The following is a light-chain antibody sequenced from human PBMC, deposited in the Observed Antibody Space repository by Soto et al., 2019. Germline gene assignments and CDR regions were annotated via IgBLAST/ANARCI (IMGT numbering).Light chain of an antibody. CDR2: GAS. CDR3: QQYGSSGT. V-gene: IGKV3-20*01. J-gene: IGKJ1*01. Sequence: EIVLTQSPGTLSLSPGERATLSCRASQSVSSSYLAWYQQKPGQAPRLLIYGASTRATGIPARISGSGSGTEFTLTISRLEPEDFAVYYCQQYGSSGTFGQGTKVDIK. CDR1: QSVSSSY.